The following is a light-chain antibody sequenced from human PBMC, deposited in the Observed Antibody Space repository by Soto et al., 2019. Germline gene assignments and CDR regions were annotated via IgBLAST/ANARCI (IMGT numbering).Light chain of an antibody. CDR1: QSVNTN. Sequence: EIAMTQSRATLSVSPGERATLSCWASQSVNTNLAWYQQKPGQAPRLLIYGASTRATGIPARFSGSGSGTEFTVTISSLQSEDFAVYYCQQYNNWPLTFGGGTKVEIK. V-gene: IGKV3-15*01. CDR3: QQYNNWPLT. J-gene: IGKJ4*01. CDR2: GAS.